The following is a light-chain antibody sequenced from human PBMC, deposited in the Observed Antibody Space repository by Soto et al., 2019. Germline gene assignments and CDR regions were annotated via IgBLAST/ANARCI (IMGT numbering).Light chain of an antibody. CDR2: DAS. V-gene: IGKV1-33*01. J-gene: IGKJ4*01. Sequence: DIQMTQSPSSLSASVVARVTITGRASQSISSYLNWYQQTPGRAPKLLIYDASNLETGVPSRFRGSGSGTHFTFTITSLQREDFATYYCQQYGNLPLTFGGGTKVDIK. CDR1: QSISSY. CDR3: QQYGNLPLT.